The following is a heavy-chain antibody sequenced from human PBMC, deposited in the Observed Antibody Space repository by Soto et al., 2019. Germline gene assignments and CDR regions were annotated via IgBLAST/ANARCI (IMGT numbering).Heavy chain of an antibody. CDR2: IYYSGST. D-gene: IGHD3-16*01. J-gene: IGHJ5*02. V-gene: IGHV4-30-4*08. CDR1: GGSISSYY. CDR3: GREGDDNWFDP. Sequence: PSETLSLTCTVSGGSISSYYWSWIRQPPGKGLEWIGYIYYSGSTYYNPSLKSRLTISTDMSKNQFSLKLSSVTAADTAVYYCGREGDDNWFDPWGQGTLVTVSS.